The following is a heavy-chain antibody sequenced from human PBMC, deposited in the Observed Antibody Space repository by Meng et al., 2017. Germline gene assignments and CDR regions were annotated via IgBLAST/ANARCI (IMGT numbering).Heavy chain of an antibody. D-gene: IGHD2-21*02. CDR2: IFYRGGA. Sequence: LRLSCTVSGGSISSVGYYWSWIRQHPGEGLEWIGYIFYRGGASYNPSLTSRVTISVDTSKIQFSLKLGSVTAADTAVYYCARVSVAYGGGDCYLPHYFDYWGQGTLVTVSS. V-gene: IGHV4-31*03. J-gene: IGHJ4*02. CDR3: ARVSVAYGGGDCYLPHYFDY. CDR1: GGSISSVGYY.